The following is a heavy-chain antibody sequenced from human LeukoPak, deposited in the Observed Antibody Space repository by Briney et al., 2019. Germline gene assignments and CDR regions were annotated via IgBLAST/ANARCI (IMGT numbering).Heavy chain of an antibody. J-gene: IGHJ6*02. Sequence: GRSLRLSCCAASGLTFSTYAMHWVRQAPGKGLEWVAVISYDGTNQYYADSVKGRFTISRDNSKNTLHLQMNSLRAEDTAVYYCARDSYGMDVWGQGTPATVSS. CDR3: ARDSYGMDV. D-gene: IGHD3-16*01. CDR2: ISYDGTNQ. V-gene: IGHV3-30*04. CDR1: GLTFSTYA.